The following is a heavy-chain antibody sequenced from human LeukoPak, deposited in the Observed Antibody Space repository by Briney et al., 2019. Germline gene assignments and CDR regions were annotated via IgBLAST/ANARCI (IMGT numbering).Heavy chain of an antibody. CDR1: GYTFTGYY. V-gene: IGHV1-2*06. CDR2: INPNSGGT. J-gene: IGHJ4*02. Sequence: ASVTVSCKASGYTFTGYYMHWVRQAPGQGLEWMGRINPNSGGTNYAQKFQGRVTMTRDTSISTAYLELSRLRSDDTAVYYCARVPLGYCSGGSCYADLDYWSQGTLVTVSS. CDR3: ARVPLGYCSGGSCYADLDY. D-gene: IGHD2-15*01.